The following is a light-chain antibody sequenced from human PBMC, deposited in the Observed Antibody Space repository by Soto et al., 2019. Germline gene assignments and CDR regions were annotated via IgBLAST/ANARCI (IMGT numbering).Light chain of an antibody. J-gene: IGKJ2*01. CDR1: QSISSW. CDR2: DAS. CDR3: QQYNSYSPYT. Sequence: DIQMTQSPSTLSASVGDRVTITCRASQSISSWLAWYQQKPGKAPKLLIYDASSLESGVPSRFSGSGSGTEFTLTISSLQXDDFATYYCQQYNSYSPYTFGQGTKLEIK. V-gene: IGKV1-5*01.